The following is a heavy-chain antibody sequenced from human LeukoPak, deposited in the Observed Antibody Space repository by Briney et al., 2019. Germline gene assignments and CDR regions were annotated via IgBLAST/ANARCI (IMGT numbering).Heavy chain of an antibody. CDR3: AKDRHGMIYGDWYNWFDP. J-gene: IGHJ5*02. CDR1: GFTFSSYA. D-gene: IGHD4-17*01. V-gene: IGHV3-23*01. Sequence: GGSLRLSCAASGFTFSSYAMSWVRQAPGKGLEWVSAISGSGGSTYYADSVKGQFTISRDNSKNTLYLQMNSLRAEDTAVYYCAKDRHGMIYGDWYNWFDPWGQGTLVTVSS. CDR2: ISGSGGST.